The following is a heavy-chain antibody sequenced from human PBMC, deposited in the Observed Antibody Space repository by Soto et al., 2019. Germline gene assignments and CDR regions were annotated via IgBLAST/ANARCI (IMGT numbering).Heavy chain of an antibody. J-gene: IGHJ4*02. Sequence: GGSLRLSCAASVFTFSSHSMNWVRQAPGKGLEWVSSISSSGSYIYYADSLKGRFAISRDNAKNSLYLQMNSLRAEDTAVYYCASIPGGPPLRYFDYWGQGTLVTVSS. V-gene: IGHV3-21*01. CDR2: ISSSGSYI. CDR3: ASIPGGPPLRYFDY. CDR1: VFTFSSHS. D-gene: IGHD3-10*01.